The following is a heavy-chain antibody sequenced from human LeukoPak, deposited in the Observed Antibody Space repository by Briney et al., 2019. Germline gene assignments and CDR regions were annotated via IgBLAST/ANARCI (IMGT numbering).Heavy chain of an antibody. V-gene: IGHV3-7*01. J-gene: IGHJ4*02. Sequence: GGSLRLSCAASGFTFSSHWMTWVRQAPGKGLEWVANIKQDGSEKYYVDSVKGRFTISRDNAKISLYLQMNSLRAEDTAVYYCARQVRGVSGSCDYWGRGTLVTVSS. CDR3: ARQVRGVSGSCDY. D-gene: IGHD3-10*01. CDR2: IKQDGSEK. CDR1: GFTFSSHW.